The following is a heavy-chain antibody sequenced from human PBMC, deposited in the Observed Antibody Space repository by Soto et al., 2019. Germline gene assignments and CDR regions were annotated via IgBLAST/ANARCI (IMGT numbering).Heavy chain of an antibody. Sequence: PSETLSLTCTVSGGSMSSSRYYWGWIRQPPGKGLEWIGSGTTYYNPSLKSRVTISVDTSKNQFSLRLSSVTAADTAVYYCATYGGGTGRFDYWGQGTLVTVSS. CDR1: GGSMSSSRYY. D-gene: IGHD3-10*01. V-gene: IGHV4-39*01. CDR2: SGTT. CDR3: ATYGGGTGRFDY. J-gene: IGHJ4*02.